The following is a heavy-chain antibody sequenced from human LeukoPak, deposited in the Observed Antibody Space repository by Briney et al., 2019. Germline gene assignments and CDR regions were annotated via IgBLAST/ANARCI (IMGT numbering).Heavy chain of an antibody. V-gene: IGHV4-34*01. CDR3: ARRIVVVTAMVDY. Sequence: SETLSLTCAVYGGSFSGYYWSWIRQPPGKGLEWIGEINHSGSTNYNPSLKSRVTISVDTSKNQFSLKLSSVTAADTAVYYCARRIVVVTAMVDYWGQGALVTVSS. CDR1: GGSFSGYY. CDR2: INHSGST. J-gene: IGHJ4*02. D-gene: IGHD2-21*02.